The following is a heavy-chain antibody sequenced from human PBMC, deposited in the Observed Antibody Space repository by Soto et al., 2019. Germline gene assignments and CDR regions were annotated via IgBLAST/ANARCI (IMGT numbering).Heavy chain of an antibody. Sequence: PGGSLRLSCAASGCTFSDYYVSWIRQAPGKGLEWVSYISSSGSTIYYADSVKGRFTISRDNAKNSLYLQMNSLRAEDTAVYYCGRGSPGSSPNYYYMDVWGRGTTVTVSS. J-gene: IGHJ6*03. CDR3: GRGSPGSSPNYYYMDV. CDR2: ISSSGSTI. CDR1: GCTFSDYY. V-gene: IGHV3-11*01. D-gene: IGHD6-6*01.